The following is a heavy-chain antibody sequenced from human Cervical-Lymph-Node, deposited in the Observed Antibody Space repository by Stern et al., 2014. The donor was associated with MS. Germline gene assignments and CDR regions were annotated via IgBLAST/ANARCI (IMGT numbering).Heavy chain of an antibody. CDR3: ARVDRSSDWSAFQH. V-gene: IGHV1-3*01. CDR1: GYTFTSYA. CDR2: INAGNGNT. D-gene: IGHD6-19*01. Sequence: QVQLVQSGAEVKKPGASVKVSCKASGYTFTSYAMHWVRQAPGQRLEWMGWINAGNGNTKYSQKFQGRVTITRDTSASTAYMELSSLRSEDTAVYYCARVDRSSDWSAFQHWGQGTLVTVSS. J-gene: IGHJ1*01.